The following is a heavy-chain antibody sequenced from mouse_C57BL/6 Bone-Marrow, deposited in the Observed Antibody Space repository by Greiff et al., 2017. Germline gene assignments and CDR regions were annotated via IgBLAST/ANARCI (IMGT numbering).Heavy chain of an antibody. J-gene: IGHJ4*01. CDR1: GFTFSSYG. CDR2: ISSGGSYT. V-gene: IGHV5-6*02. Sequence: DVKLVESGGDLVKPGGSLKLSCAASGFTFSSYGMSWVRQTPDKRLEWVATISSGGSYTYYPDSVKGRFTISRDNAKNTLYRQMSSLKSEDTAMYYCARHGYYAMDYWGQGTSVTVSS. CDR3: ARHGYYAMDY.